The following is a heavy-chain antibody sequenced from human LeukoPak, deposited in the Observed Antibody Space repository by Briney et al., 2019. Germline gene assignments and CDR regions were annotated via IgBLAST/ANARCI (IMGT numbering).Heavy chain of an antibody. D-gene: IGHD3-10*01. V-gene: IGHV4-61*03. CDR1: GGSVTSGSYY. CDR2: IYDDGST. Sequence: PSETLSLTCTVSGGSVTSGSYYWSWIRQPPGKGLEWIGYIYDDGSTKYKPSLKSRVTLSADTSKNHFSLKLKSATAADTAVYLCARGFYRFGESLIDYWGQGILVTVSS. J-gene: IGHJ4*02. CDR3: ARGFYRFGESLIDY.